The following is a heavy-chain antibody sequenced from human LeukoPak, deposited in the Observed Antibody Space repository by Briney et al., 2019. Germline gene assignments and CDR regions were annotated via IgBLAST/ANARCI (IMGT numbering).Heavy chain of an antibody. Sequence: PGGSLRLSCAASGFTVSNNYMICLRQAPGKGLEWVSLIYSGGDTHYADSVKGRFTISRDSSKNTLYLQMNSLRAEDTAVYYCASDPPAVRTNTYAWGQGTLVTVSS. D-gene: IGHD1-7*01. CDR3: ASDPPAVRTNTYA. CDR1: GFTVSNNY. J-gene: IGHJ5*02. CDR2: IYSGGDT. V-gene: IGHV3-66*01.